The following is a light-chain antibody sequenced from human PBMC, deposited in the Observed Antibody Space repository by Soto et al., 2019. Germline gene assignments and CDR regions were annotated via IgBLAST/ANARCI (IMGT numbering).Light chain of an antibody. V-gene: IGLV2-23*01. J-gene: IGLJ2*01. Sequence: QSALTQPASVSGSPGQSITISCTGTSSDVGSYNLVSWYQQHPGKAPKLMIYEGSKRPSGVSNRFSGSKSDNTASLTISGLQAEDEADYYCCSYTGSRTVVFGGGTQLTVL. CDR1: SSDVGSYNL. CDR3: CSYTGSRTVV. CDR2: EGS.